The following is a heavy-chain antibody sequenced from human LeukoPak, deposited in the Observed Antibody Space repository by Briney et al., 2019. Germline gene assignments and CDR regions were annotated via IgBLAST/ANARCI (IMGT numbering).Heavy chain of an antibody. CDR3: TTDLYSSGWYSTNY. D-gene: IGHD6-19*01. CDR2: IKSKTDGGTT. V-gene: IGHV3-15*01. Sequence: PGGSLRLSCAASGFTFSNAWMSWVRQAPGKGLEWVGRIKSKTDGGTTDYAAPVKGRFTISRDDSKNTLYLQMNSLKTEDTAVYYCTTDLYSSGWYSTNYWGQGTLVTVSS. J-gene: IGHJ4*02. CDR1: GFTFSNAW.